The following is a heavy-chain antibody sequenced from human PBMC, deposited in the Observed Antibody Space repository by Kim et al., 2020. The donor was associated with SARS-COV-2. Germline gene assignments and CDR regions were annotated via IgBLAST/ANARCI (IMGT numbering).Heavy chain of an antibody. CDR1: GGSISSSSYY. CDR3: ASHYYDSSGYYSPDY. J-gene: IGHJ4*02. D-gene: IGHD3-22*01. Sequence: SETLSLTCTVSGGSISSSSYYWGWIRQPPGKGLEWIGSIYYSGSTYYNPSLKSRVTISVDTSKNQFSLKLSSVTAADTAVYYCASHYYDSSGYYSPDYWGQGTLVTVS. CDR2: IYYSGST. V-gene: IGHV4-39*01.